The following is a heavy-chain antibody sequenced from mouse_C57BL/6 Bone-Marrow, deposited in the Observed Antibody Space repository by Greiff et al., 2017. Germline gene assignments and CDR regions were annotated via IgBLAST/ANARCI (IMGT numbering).Heavy chain of an antibody. J-gene: IGHJ2*01. CDR1: GYTFTSYW. CDR3: ARMGDYFDY. V-gene: IGHV1-50*01. CDR2: IDPSDSYT. Sequence: VQLQQPGAELVKPGASVKLSCKASGYTFTSYWMQWVKQRPGQGLEWIGEIDPSDSYTNYNQKFKGKATLTVDTSSSTAYMQLISLTSEDSAVYYCARMGDYFDYWGQGTTLTVSS.